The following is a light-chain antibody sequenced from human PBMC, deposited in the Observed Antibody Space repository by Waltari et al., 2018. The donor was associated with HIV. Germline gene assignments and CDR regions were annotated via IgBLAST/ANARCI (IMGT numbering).Light chain of an antibody. V-gene: IGKV3-20*01. CDR3: QKYNSVPLT. CDR2: GAS. Sequence: ESVLTQSPGTLSLSPGERATLSCRASQSVSSSYLAWYQQKPGQAPRLLIYGASSRATGMPDRFSGRGSGTDFTLTISRLEPEDFAVYYCQKYNSVPLTFGGGTKVEIK. J-gene: IGKJ4*01. CDR1: QSVSSSY.